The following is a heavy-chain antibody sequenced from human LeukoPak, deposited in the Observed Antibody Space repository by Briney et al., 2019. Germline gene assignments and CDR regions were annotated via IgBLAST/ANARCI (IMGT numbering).Heavy chain of an antibody. CDR1: GGSISSYY. Sequence: SETLSLTCTVSGGSISSYYWSWIRQPPGKGLEWFGSIYYTGSTYYNPSLKSRVTISVDTSKNQFSLKLSSVTAADTAVYYCASQFTVTNPYYFDYWGQGTLVTVSS. CDR2: IYYTGST. D-gene: IGHD4-17*01. J-gene: IGHJ4*02. CDR3: ASQFTVTNPYYFDY. V-gene: IGHV4-59*12.